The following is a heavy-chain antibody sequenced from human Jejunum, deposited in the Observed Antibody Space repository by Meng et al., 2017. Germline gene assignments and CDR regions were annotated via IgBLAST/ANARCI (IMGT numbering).Heavy chain of an antibody. CDR1: GFTFSGSD. CDR2: IGSASNP. V-gene: IGHV3-13*04. D-gene: IGHD3-10*01. CDR3: ARAPRGYRNYWYFDL. J-gene: IGHJ2*01. Sequence: GESLKISCAASGFTFSGSDMHWVRQVIGKGLEWVSGIGSASNPFYPGSVQGRFTISRENAKNSVYLQMNSLSSGDTAVYYCARAPRGYRNYWYFDLWGRGTLVTVSS.